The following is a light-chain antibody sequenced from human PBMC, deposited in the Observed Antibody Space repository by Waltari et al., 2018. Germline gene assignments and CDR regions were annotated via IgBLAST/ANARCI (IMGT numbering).Light chain of an antibody. V-gene: IGKV1-39*01. CDR2: AAS. CDR3: QQSDSTIT. CDR1: QSISSY. J-gene: IGKJ5*01. Sequence: DIQMTQSPSSLSASVGDRVTITCRASQSISSYLNWYQQKPGKAPKLLIYAASSLQSGVPSRFSGSRSGTDFTLTSSSLQPEDFATYYCQQSDSTITFGQGTRREIK.